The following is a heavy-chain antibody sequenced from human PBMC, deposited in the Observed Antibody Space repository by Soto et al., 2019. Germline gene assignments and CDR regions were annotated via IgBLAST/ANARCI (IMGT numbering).Heavy chain of an antibody. J-gene: IGHJ4*02. CDR2: ISSSSTYT. CDR3: ARGPSTAVPDY. CDR1: GFAFSGYS. Sequence: GGSLRLSCVASGFAFSGYSMNWVRQAPGKGLEWVSSISSSSTYTYYGDSVRGRFTISRDNGKKSLYLQMNSLRVDDTAVYYCARGPSTAVPDYWGQGTLVTVSS. V-gene: IGHV3-21*03. D-gene: IGHD6-13*01.